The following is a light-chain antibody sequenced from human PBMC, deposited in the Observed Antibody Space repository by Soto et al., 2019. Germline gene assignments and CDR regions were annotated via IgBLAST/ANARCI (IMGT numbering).Light chain of an antibody. V-gene: IGKV1-5*01. Sequence: DIQMTQSPSTLSSSVGYIVTITGRSSQSLNNDLAWYQQKPGKAPNLLIYDASTLERGVPSRFSGTGSGTEFTLAINSLQPDDFETYYCQQYHRASITFGQGTRMEIK. J-gene: IGKJ5*01. CDR3: QQYHRASIT. CDR2: DAS. CDR1: QSLNND.